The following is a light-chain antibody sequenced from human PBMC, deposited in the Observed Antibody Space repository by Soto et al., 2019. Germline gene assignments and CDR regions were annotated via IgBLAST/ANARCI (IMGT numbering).Light chain of an antibody. V-gene: IGKV3-15*01. J-gene: IGKJ1*01. Sequence: EIVMTQSPATLSVSPGERATLSCRASQSVSSNLAWYQQKLGQAPRLLIYGASTRATGIPARFSGSGSGTEFTLTISSLQSEDFAGYHCQQYNKWPLWTFGQGTKVEI. CDR2: GAS. CDR3: QQYNKWPLWT. CDR1: QSVSSN.